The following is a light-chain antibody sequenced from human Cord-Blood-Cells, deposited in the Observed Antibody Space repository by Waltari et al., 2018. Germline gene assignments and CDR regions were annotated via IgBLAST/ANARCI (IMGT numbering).Light chain of an antibody. CDR1: QSVRSY. CDR2: DAS. CDR3: QQRSNWPLT. V-gene: IGKV3-11*01. J-gene: IGKJ4*01. Sequence: IVLTQSPVTLSLSPGERAPLSCRASQSVRSYLAWYQQKPGQAPRLLIYDASNRATGIPPRFSGSGSGTDFTLTISSLEPEDFAVYYCQQRSNWPLTFGGGTKVEIK.